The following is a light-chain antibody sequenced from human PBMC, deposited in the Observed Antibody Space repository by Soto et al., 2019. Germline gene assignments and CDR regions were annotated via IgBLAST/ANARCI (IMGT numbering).Light chain of an antibody. Sequence: QSVLTQPPSASGTPGQGVTISCSGSTSNIGSNYVYWYQQLPRTAPKLLIYRNNQRPSGVPDRFSGSKSGTSASLAISGLRSDDEADYFCATWDDSLNGFYVFGTGTKVT. CDR2: RNN. CDR1: TSNIGSNY. J-gene: IGLJ1*01. V-gene: IGLV1-47*01. CDR3: ATWDDSLNGFYV.